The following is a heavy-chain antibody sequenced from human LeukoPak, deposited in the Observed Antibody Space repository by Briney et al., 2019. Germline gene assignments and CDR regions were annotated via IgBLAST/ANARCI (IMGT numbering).Heavy chain of an antibody. D-gene: IGHD3-22*01. Sequence: GGSLRLSCAASGVTFSSYWMSWVRQAPGKGLEWVANIKQDGSEKYYVDSVKGRFTISRDNAKKSLYLKMNSLRAEYTAVYYCARASWDSSGYDAFDIWGQGTMVTVSS. J-gene: IGHJ3*02. V-gene: IGHV3-7*01. CDR3: ARASWDSSGYDAFDI. CDR2: IKQDGSEK. CDR1: GVTFSSYW.